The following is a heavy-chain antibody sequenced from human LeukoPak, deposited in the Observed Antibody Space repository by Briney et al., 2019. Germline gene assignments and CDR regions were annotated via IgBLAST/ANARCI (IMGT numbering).Heavy chain of an antibody. V-gene: IGHV4-39*07. J-gene: IGHJ4*02. Sequence: SETLSLTCTVSGGSISSRSYYWGWIRQPPGKGLEWIGSIYYSGSTSYNPSLKSRVTISVDKSKNQFSLKLSSVTAADTAVYYCARASQWLVPFDYWGQGTLVTVSS. D-gene: IGHD6-19*01. CDR1: GGSISSRSYY. CDR3: ARASQWLVPFDY. CDR2: IYYSGST.